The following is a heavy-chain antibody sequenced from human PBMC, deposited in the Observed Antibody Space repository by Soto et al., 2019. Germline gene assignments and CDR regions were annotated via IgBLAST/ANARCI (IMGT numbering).Heavy chain of an antibody. Sequence: GESLKISCKGSGYSFTSYWISWVRQMPGKGLEWMGRIDPSDSYTNYSPSFQGHVTISADKSISTAYLQWSSLKASDTAMYYCARRDYYYSSGYSGLAYWAQGTLVTVSS. CDR1: GYSFTSYW. D-gene: IGHD3-22*01. J-gene: IGHJ4*02. V-gene: IGHV5-10-1*01. CDR2: IDPSDSYT. CDR3: ARRDYYYSSGYSGLAY.